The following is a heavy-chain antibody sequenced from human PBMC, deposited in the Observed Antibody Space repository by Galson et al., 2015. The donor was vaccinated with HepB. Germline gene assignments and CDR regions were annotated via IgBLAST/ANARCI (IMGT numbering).Heavy chain of an antibody. D-gene: IGHD3-22*01. CDR1: GDSVSSNSAA. Sequence: CAISGDSVSSNSAAWDWIRQSPSRGLEWLGRTYYRSKWYSDYAVSVKSRITINPDTSKNQFSLQLNSVTPEDTAVYYCARVGIYYDSSGSYWYFDLWGRGTLVTVSS. V-gene: IGHV6-1*01. CDR2: TYYRSKWYS. CDR3: ARVGIYYDSSGSYWYFDL. J-gene: IGHJ2*01.